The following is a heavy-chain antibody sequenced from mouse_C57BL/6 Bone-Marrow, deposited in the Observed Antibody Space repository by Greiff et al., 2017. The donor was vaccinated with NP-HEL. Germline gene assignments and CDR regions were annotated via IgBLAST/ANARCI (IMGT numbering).Heavy chain of an antibody. Sequence: DVQLVESGGGLVKPGGSLKLSCAASGFTFSSYTMSWVRQTPEKRLEWVATISGGGGNTYYPDSVKGRFTISRDNAKNTLYLQMSSLRSEDTALYYCARRELGRWYFDVWGTGTTVTVSS. CDR2: ISGGGGNT. D-gene: IGHD4-1*01. V-gene: IGHV5-9*01. J-gene: IGHJ1*03. CDR1: GFTFSSYT. CDR3: ARRELGRWYFDV.